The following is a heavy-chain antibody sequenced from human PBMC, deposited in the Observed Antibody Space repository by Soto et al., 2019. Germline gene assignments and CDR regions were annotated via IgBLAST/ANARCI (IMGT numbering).Heavy chain of an antibody. CDR1: GGSISSGGYY. CDR2: IYYSGST. J-gene: IGHJ4*02. Sequence: LSLTCTVSGGSISSGGYYWSWIRQHPGKGLEWIGYIYYSGSTYYNPSLKSRVTISVDTSKNQFSLKLSSVTAADTAVYYCARVPYYDSTFDYWGQGTLVTVSS. D-gene: IGHD3-22*01. V-gene: IGHV4-30-4*08. CDR3: ARVPYYDSTFDY.